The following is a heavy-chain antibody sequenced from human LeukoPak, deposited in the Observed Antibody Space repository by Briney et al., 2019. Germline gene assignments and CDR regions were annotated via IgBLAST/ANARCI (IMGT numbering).Heavy chain of an antibody. D-gene: IGHD3-10*02. V-gene: IGHV3-23*01. CDR2: ISGSGGST. CDR3: AKPSSYGYYVRVPFDY. Sequence: GGSLRLSCAASGYTFSSYAMSWVRQAPGKGLEWVSAISGSGGSTYYADSVKGRFTISRDNSKNTLYLQMNSLRAEDTAVYYCAKPSSYGYYVRVPFDYWGQGTLVTVSS. CDR1: GYTFSSYA. J-gene: IGHJ4*02.